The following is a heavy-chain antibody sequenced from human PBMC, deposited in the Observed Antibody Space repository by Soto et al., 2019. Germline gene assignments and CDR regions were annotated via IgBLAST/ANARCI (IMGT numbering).Heavy chain of an antibody. V-gene: IGHV3-15*01. J-gene: IGHJ4*02. CDR3: TTETADYISMEPY. CDR2: IRSTTDGGTT. Sequence: EVQLVESGGGLVKPGGPLRLSCTASRFTFTNAWMSWVRQAPRKGLEWLGRIRSTTDGGTTNYGAPAKDRFTISRDDSKNTLYLQMNSLKTGDSAVYYCTTETADYISMEPYWGQGTLVTVSS. D-gene: IGHD3-16*01. CDR1: RFTFTNAW.